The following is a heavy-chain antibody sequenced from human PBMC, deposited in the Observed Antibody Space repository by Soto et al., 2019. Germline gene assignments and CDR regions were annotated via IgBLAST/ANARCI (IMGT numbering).Heavy chain of an antibody. V-gene: IGHV4-39*01. CDR2: IYYNGST. D-gene: IGHD2-21*02. CDR1: GDSINNRSYY. J-gene: IGHJ4*02. CDR3: ARQRTSVVTQAYFDS. Sequence: SETLSLTCTVTGDSINNRSYYWGWIRQPPGKGLEWIGSIYYNGSTYNNPSLKSRVSMSVDTSKNQFSLKLRSVTAADTALYYCARQRTSVVTQAYFDSWGQGSLVTVSS.